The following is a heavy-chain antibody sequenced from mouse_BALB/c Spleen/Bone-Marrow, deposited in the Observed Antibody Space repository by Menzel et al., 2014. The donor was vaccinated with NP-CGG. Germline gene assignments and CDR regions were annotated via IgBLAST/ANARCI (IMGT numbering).Heavy chain of an antibody. CDR2: IDPANGNT. J-gene: IGHJ1*01. CDR1: GFNIKDTY. Sequence: EVQLQESGAELVKPGASVKLSCTASGFNIKDTYMHWVKQRPEQGLGWIGNIDPANGNTKYDPKFQGKATITADTSSNTAYLQLSSLTSEDTAVYYCAREGYGNYVWYVWGAGTTVTVSS. V-gene: IGHV14-3*02. CDR3: AREGYGNYVWYV. D-gene: IGHD2-10*02.